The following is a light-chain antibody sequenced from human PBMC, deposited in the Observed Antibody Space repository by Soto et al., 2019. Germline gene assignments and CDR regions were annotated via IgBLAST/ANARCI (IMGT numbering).Light chain of an antibody. V-gene: IGKV3-20*01. CDR2: AAS. J-gene: IGKJ4*01. CDR1: QRISDSY. Sequence: EIVLTQSPGILSLSPGERATLSCRASQRISDSYLAWYQQKLGQAPRLLIYAASTRAPGVPDRFSGSGSGTDFTLTISRLEPEDFAVYHCQQYNFSPRTFGGGTKVEIK. CDR3: QQYNFSPRT.